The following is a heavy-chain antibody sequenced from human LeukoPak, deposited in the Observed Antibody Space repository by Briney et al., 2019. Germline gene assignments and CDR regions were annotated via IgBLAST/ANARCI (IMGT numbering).Heavy chain of an antibody. J-gene: IGHJ4*02. Sequence: SETLSLTCAVYGGSSSGYYWSWIRQPPGKGLEWIGEINHSGSTNYNPSLKSRVTISVDTSKNQFSLKLSSVTAADTAVYYCARGLSVLRYYDXSGYYIDYWGQGTLVTVSS. CDR3: ARGLSVLRYYDXSGYYIDY. CDR1: GGSSSGYY. D-gene: IGHD3-22*01. V-gene: IGHV4-34*01. CDR2: INHSGST.